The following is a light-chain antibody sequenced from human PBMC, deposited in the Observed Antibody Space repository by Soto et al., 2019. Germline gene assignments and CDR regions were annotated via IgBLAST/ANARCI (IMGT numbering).Light chain of an antibody. CDR3: QQRSNWPST. J-gene: IGKJ4*01. CDR2: DAS. Sequence: EIVLTQSPATLSLSPGERATLSCRASQSVSSYLAWYQQKPGQAPRLLIYDASNRATGIPARFGGSGSGTDFTLTITSLEPEDFAVYYCQQRSNWPSTFGGGTKVDIK. CDR1: QSVSSY. V-gene: IGKV3-11*01.